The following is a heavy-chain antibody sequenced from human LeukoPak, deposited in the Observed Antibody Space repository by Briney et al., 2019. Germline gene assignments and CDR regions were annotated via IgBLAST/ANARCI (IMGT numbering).Heavy chain of an antibody. V-gene: IGHV4-39*01. CDR1: GGSISSSSYY. D-gene: IGHD6-19*01. Sequence: SETLSLTCTVSGGSISSSSYYWGWIRQPPGKGLKWIGSIYYSGSTYYNPSLKSRVTISVDTSKNQFSLKLSSVTAADTAVYYCARHSSVNTLDYWGQGTLVTVSS. CDR2: IYYSGST. J-gene: IGHJ4*02. CDR3: ARHSSVNTLDY.